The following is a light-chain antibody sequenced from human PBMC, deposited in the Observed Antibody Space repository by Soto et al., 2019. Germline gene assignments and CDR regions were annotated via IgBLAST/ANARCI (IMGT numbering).Light chain of an antibody. V-gene: IGKV1-39*01. J-gene: IGKJ1*01. Sequence: DIQMTQSPSSLSASVGDRVTITCRASQSIGRYLNWYQQKPGKAPKFLIYATSSLQSGVPSRFTGSGSETDFTRTISSLPPEDFATYYCQHSYSAPRTFGQGTKVEIK. CDR2: ATS. CDR1: QSIGRY. CDR3: QHSYSAPRT.